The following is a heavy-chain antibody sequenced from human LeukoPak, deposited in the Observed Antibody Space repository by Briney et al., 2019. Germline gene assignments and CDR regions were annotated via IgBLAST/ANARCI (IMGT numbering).Heavy chain of an antibody. D-gene: IGHD5-18*01. CDR1: GFTFNTYA. CDR2: ISTTGHHT. J-gene: IGHJ2*01. V-gene: IGHV3-23*01. Sequence: PGGSLRLSCAASGFTFNTYAVSWVRQAPGKGLEWVSSISTTGHHTYYADSVKGRFTITRDNSKNTLYLQLGSLRAEDTASYYCAKGVASGYSFGYPVYWYFDLWGRGTLVTVSS. CDR3: AKGVASGYSFGYPVYWYFDL.